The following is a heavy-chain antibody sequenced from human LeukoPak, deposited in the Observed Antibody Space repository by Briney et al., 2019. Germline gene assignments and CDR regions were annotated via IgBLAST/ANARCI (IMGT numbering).Heavy chain of an antibody. D-gene: IGHD2-15*01. V-gene: IGHV4-59*12. J-gene: IGHJ5*02. CDR2: IYYSGST. CDR3: ARVLLGGYRSGYPGGFDP. Sequence: SETLSLTCTVSGGSISSYYWSWIRQPPGKGLEWIGYIYYSGSTYYNPSLKSRVTISVDTSKNQFSLKLSSVTAADTAVYYCARVLLGGYRSGYPGGFDPWGQGTLVTVSS. CDR1: GGSISSYY.